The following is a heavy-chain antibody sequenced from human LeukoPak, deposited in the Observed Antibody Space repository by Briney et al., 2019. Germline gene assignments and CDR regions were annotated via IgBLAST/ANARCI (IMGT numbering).Heavy chain of an antibody. CDR2: IYHSGST. D-gene: IGHD5-18*01. Sequence: SETLSLTCAVSGGSISSSNWWSWVRPPPGKGLEWIGEIYHSGSTNYNPSLKSRVTISVDKSKNQFSLKLSSVTAADTAVYYCARALTAMVSYYFDYWGQGTLVTVSS. J-gene: IGHJ4*02. CDR1: GGSISSSNW. CDR3: ARALTAMVSYYFDY. V-gene: IGHV4-4*02.